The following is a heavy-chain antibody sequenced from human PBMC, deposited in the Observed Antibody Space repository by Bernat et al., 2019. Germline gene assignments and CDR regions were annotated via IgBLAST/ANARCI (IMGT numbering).Heavy chain of an antibody. D-gene: IGHD3-16*02. CDR2: IYYSWST. V-gene: IGHV4-59*01. CDR3: ARVGYCDIGGSDRYTGTFDY. CDR1: GGSIISYY. J-gene: IGHJ4*02. Sequence: QVQLQESGPGLVKPSETLSLTCTVSGGSIISYYWSWIRQPPGKGLEWIGYIYYSWSTNYNHSLKSLVTIPVDTSKNQFSLKLSTVTAEDTARDYCARVGYCDIGGSDRYTGTFDYWGQGTLVTVSS.